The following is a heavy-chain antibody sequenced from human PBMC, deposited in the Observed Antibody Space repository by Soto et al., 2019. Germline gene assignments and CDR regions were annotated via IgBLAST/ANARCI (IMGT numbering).Heavy chain of an antibody. CDR2: INAGNGNT. CDR1: GYTFTSYA. V-gene: IGHV1-3*01. CDR3: ARISSWYYYYGMDV. J-gene: IGHJ6*02. Sequence: GASVKVSCKASGYTFTSYAMHWVRQAPGQRLEWMGWINAGNGNTKYSQKFQGRVTTTRDTSASTAYMELSSLRSEDTAVYYCARISSWYYYYGMDVWGQGTTVTVSS.